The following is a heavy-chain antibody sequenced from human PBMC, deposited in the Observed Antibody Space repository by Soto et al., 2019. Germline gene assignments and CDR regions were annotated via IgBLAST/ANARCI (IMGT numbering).Heavy chain of an antibody. CDR3: ARDNGMWEQWLVAPDFDY. J-gene: IGHJ4*02. CDR1: GYTFTSYG. V-gene: IGHV1-18*01. CDR2: ISAYNGNT. Sequence: GASVKVSCKASGYTFTSYGISWVRQAPGQGLEWMGWISAYNGNTNYAQKLQGRVTMTTDTSTSTAYMELRSLRSDDTAVYYCARDNGMWEQWLVAPDFDYWGQGTLVTVSS. D-gene: IGHD6-19*01.